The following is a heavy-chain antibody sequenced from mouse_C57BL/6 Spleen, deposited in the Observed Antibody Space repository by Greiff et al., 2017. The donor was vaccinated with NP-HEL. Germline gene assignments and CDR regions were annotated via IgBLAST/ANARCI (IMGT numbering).Heavy chain of an antibody. J-gene: IGHJ4*01. CDR3: ARWLALAMDY. D-gene: IGHD3-1*01. Sequence: QVQLQQSGPELVKPGASVKISCKASGYAFSSSWMNWVKQRPGKGLEWIGRIYPGDGDTNYNGKFKGKATLTADKSSSTAYMQLSSLTSEDSAVCFCARWLALAMDYWGQGTSVTVSS. CDR1: GYAFSSSW. V-gene: IGHV1-82*01. CDR2: IYPGDGDT.